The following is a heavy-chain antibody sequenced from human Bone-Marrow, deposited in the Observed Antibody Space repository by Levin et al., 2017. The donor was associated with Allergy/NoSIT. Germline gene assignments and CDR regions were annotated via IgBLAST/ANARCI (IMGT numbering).Heavy chain of an antibody. D-gene: IGHD3-10*01. CDR3: ARSGGHYGSGSYFSY. V-gene: IGHV3-7*03. CDR2: IKQDGSEK. Sequence: PGGSLRLSCAASGFTFSSYWMSWVRQAPGKGLEWVANIKQDGSEKYYVDSVKGRFTISRDNAKNSLYLQMNSLRAEDTAVYYCARSGGHYGSGSYFSYWGQGTLVTVSS. J-gene: IGHJ4*02. CDR1: GFTFSSYW.